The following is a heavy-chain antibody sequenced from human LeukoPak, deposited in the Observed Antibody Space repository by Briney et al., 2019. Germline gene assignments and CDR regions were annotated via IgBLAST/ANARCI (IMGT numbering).Heavy chain of an antibody. V-gene: IGHV3-53*01. D-gene: IGHD5/OR15-5a*01. J-gene: IGHJ4*02. CDR1: GYTVGSNY. CDR2: IFGGGDT. CDR3: WRPNVLSSVDF. Sequence: GGSLRLSCAGSGYTVGSNYMTWVRQAPGKGLEWVSLIFGGGDTRYADSVKGRFTISKDNSKNTVYLQMNSLRADDTAVYFCWRPNVLSSVDFWGQGTLVPVAS.